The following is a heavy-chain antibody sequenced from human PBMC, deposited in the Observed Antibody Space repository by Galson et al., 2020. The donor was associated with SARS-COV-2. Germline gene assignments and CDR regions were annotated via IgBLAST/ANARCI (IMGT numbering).Heavy chain of an antibody. V-gene: IGHV3-30*02. CDR2: ILYDGSNA. CDR3: AKDNGHWLALDN. J-gene: IGHJ4*02. D-gene: IGHD6-19*01. Sequence: GGSLRLSCATSGFTFRDYGMHWVRQAPGKGLEWVAFILYDGSNAFYADSVRCRFTISRDNSNNTVYMEMNNVKGEDTSVYYCAKDNGHWLALDNWGQGTLVTVSS. CDR1: GFTFRDYG.